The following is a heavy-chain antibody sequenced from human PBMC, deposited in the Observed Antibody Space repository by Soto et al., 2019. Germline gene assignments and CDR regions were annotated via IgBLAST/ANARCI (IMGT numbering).Heavy chain of an antibody. Sequence: GGSLRLSCAASGFTFSSYAMSWVRQAPGKGLEWVSAISGSGGSTYYADSVKGRLTISRDNSKNTLYLQMNSLRAEDTAVYYCAKDDELPSGGRFDYWGQGTLVTVSS. CDR3: AKDDELPSGGRFDY. V-gene: IGHV3-23*01. CDR1: GFTFSSYA. D-gene: IGHD2-15*01. J-gene: IGHJ4*02. CDR2: ISGSGGST.